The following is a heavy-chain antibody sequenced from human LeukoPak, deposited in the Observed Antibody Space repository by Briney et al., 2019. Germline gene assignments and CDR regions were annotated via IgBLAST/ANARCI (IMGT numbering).Heavy chain of an antibody. J-gene: IGHJ5*02. V-gene: IGHV4-59*01. Sequence: PSETLSLTCTVSGGSISSYYWSWIRQPPGKGLEWIGYIYYSGSTNYNPSLKSRVTISVDTSKNQFSLKLSSVTAADTAVYYCAREKLELAFNWFDPWGQGTLVTVSS. CDR2: IYYSGST. CDR3: AREKLELAFNWFDP. CDR1: GGSISSYY. D-gene: IGHD1-7*01.